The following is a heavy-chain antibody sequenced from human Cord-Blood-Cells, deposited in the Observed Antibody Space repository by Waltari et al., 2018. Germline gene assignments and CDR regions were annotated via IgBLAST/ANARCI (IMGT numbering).Heavy chain of an antibody. D-gene: IGHD3-22*01. CDR2: CDAKDSET. J-gene: IGHJ4*02. CDR3: ATDGDSSGYYIFDY. CDR1: GYTLTELS. Sequence: QVQLVQSGAEVKKPGASVKVSCKVSGYTLTELSMHWVRQAPGKGLEWMGGCDAKDSETIDAQKFKGRSTMTEDTSTDTAYMRLSSLRSEDTAVYYCATDGDSSGYYIFDYWGQGTLVTVSS. V-gene: IGHV1-24*01.